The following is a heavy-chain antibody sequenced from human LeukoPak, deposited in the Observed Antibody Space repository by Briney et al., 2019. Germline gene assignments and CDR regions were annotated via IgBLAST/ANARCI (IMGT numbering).Heavy chain of an antibody. CDR1: GGSISSSSYY. CDR2: IYYSGST. D-gene: IGHD5-18*01. J-gene: IGHJ4*02. Sequence: PSETLFLTCTVTGGSISSSSYYWGWIRQPPGKGLEWVGSIYYSGSTYYNPSLKSRVTISVDTSKNQFSLKLSSVTAADTAVYYCARRWGIGSYGQGRFDYWGQGTLVTVSS. V-gene: IGHV4-39*07. CDR3: ARRWGIGSYGQGRFDY.